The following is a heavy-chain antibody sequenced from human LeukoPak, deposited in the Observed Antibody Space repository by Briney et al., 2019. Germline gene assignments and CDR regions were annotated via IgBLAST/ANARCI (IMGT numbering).Heavy chain of an antibody. CDR3: AKVYNYFYYMDV. CDR2: IRYDGNDK. Sequence: GGSLRLSCAASGFTFSSYGMHWVRQAPGKGLEWVTFIRYDGNDKYYADSVKGRFTISRDNSKNTLYLQMNSLRVEDTAVYNCAKVYNYFYYMDVWGEGTTVTVSS. D-gene: IGHD2-2*02. V-gene: IGHV3-30*02. J-gene: IGHJ6*03. CDR1: GFTFSSYG.